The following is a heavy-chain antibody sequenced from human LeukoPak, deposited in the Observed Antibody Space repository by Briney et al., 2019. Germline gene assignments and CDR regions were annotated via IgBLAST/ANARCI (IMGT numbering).Heavy chain of an antibody. CDR3: ARDPRWLTPDCTSTSCYENYFDP. CDR1: GDSISNGYQ. V-gene: IGHV4-38-2*02. CDR2: IFHDGGA. D-gene: IGHD2-2*01. J-gene: IGHJ5*02. Sequence: PSETLSLTCDVSGDSISNGYQWAWIRQSPGRGLEWIGTIFHDGGAHYNPSLGRRVVISIDTSKNQFSLRLRSVTVADTAVYYCARDPRWLTPDCTSTSCYENYFDPWGRGTLVTVSS.